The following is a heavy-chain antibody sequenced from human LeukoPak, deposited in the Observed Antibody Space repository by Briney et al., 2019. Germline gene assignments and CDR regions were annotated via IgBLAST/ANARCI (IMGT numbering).Heavy chain of an antibody. D-gene: IGHD5-18*01. CDR1: GFTFNIYA. CDR3: AKDHMSSPVTYGYSFDS. CDR2: ISGSGVST. V-gene: IGHV3-23*01. J-gene: IGHJ4*02. Sequence: GGSLRLSCAASGFTFNIYAMNWVRQAPGKGLEWVAAISGSGVSTRDADSVKGRVTISRDNSKNTLYLQMSSLRAEDTAVYYCAKDHMSSPVTYGYSFDSWGQGTLVTVSS.